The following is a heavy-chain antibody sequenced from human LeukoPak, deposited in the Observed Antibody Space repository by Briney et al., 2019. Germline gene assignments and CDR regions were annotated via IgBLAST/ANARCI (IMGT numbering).Heavy chain of an antibody. J-gene: IGHJ5*02. CDR1: GYSVSSGYY. D-gene: IGHD3-10*01. V-gene: IGHV4-61*01. CDR3: AREEVRGVINWFDP. CDR2: IYYSGST. Sequence: KASETLSLTCSVSGYSVSSGYYWGWIRQPPGKGLEWIGYIYYSGSTNYNPSLKSRVTISVDTSKNQFSLKLSSVTAADTAVYYCAREEVRGVINWFDPWGQGILVTVSS.